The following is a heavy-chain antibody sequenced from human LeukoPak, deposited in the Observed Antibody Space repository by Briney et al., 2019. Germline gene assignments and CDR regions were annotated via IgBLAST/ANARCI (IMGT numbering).Heavy chain of an antibody. CDR1: GGPINSYY. D-gene: IGHD5-12*01. J-gene: IGHJ4*02. V-gene: IGHV4-59*01. CDR3: ARVDRVENYFHY. Sequence: SETLSLTCTVSGGPINSYYWSWIRQPPGKGLEWIGYIYYSGSTNYNPSLKSRVTISVDTSKNQFSLKLSSVTAADTAVYYCARVDRVENYFHYWGQGTLVTVSS. CDR2: IYYSGST.